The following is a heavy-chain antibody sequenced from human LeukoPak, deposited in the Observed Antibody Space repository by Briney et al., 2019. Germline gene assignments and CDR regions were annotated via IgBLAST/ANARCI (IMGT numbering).Heavy chain of an antibody. J-gene: IGHJ3*02. CDR2: LKQDGGEK. CDR1: GCTFINYW. CDR3: ARPKHRFDDTDAFDI. Sequence: PGGGPRLSCADSGCTFINYWMNWVRQAPARGVEWVANLKQDGGEKRYMASVQGRFTISRDNAHNSLYLQMNSLRAEDTAVYYCARPKHRFDDTDAFDIWGQGTVVTVSP. D-gene: IGHD3-22*01. V-gene: IGHV3-7*01.